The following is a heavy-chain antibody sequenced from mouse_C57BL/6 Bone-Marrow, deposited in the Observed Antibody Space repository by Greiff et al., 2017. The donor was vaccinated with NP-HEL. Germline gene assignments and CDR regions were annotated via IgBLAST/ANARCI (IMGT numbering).Heavy chain of an antibody. D-gene: IGHD1-1*01. J-gene: IGHJ3*01. CDR1: GFNIKDDY. CDR3: TTEDYSFAY. CDR2: IDPENGDT. Sequence: EVQLVESGAELVRPGASVKLSCTASGFNIKDDYMHWVKQRPEQGLEWIGWIDPENGDTEYASKFQGKATITADTSSNTAYLQLSSLTSEDTDVYYCTTEDYSFAYWGQGTLVTVSA. V-gene: IGHV14-4*01.